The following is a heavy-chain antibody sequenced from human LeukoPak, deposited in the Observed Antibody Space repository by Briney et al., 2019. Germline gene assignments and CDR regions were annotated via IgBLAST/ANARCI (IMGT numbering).Heavy chain of an antibody. CDR3: AREWHHVFDY. CDR1: GGSISSSTYY. J-gene: IGHJ4*02. V-gene: IGHV4-39*02. Sequence: SETLSLTCTVSGGSISSSTYYWGWSRQPPGKGLEWIGRISYSGSTSYNPSLNSRVTMSVDTSKNQFSLNLNSVTAADSAVYYCAREWHHVFDYWGQGNLVTVSS. D-gene: IGHD5-12*01. CDR2: ISYSGST.